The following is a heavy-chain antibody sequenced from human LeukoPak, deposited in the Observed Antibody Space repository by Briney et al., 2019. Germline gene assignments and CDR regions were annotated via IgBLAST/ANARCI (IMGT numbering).Heavy chain of an antibody. Sequence: GGSLRLSCAASGFIFTDYYMSWVRQAPGKGLEWIGFIRSKAYGGTAEYAASVKGRFTISRDDSKSIAYLQMNSLKTEDTAVYYCTRRYGSGRGGIDYWGQGTLVTVSS. CDR2: IRSKAYGGTA. CDR1: GFIFTDYY. D-gene: IGHD3-10*01. J-gene: IGHJ4*02. CDR3: TRRYGSGRGGIDY. V-gene: IGHV3-49*04.